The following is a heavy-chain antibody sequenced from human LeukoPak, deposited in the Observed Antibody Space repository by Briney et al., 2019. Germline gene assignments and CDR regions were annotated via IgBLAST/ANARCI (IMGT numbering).Heavy chain of an antibody. J-gene: IGHJ6*02. Sequence: PGGSLRLSCAASGFTFSSYAMSWVRQAPGKGLEWVSVIYSGGSTYYADSVKGRFTISRDNSKNTLYLQMNSLRAEDTAVYYCARVVAAYYGMDVWGQGTTVTVSS. CDR2: IYSGGST. CDR3: ARVVAAYYGMDV. V-gene: IGHV3-66*01. CDR1: GFTFSSYA. D-gene: IGHD2-15*01.